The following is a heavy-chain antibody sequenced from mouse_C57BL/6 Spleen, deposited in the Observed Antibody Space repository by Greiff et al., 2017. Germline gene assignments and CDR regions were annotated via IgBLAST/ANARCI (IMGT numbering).Heavy chain of an antibody. J-gene: IGHJ3*01. Sequence: QVQLQQPGAELVMPGASVKLSCKASGYTFTSYWMHWVKQRPGQGLEWIGEIDPSDSYTNYNQKFKGKSTLTVDKSSSTAYMLLSSLTSEDSAVYYCARLRGFAYWGQGTLVTVSA. CDR3: ARLRGFAY. V-gene: IGHV1-69*01. CDR2: IDPSDSYT. CDR1: GYTFTSYW. D-gene: IGHD3-1*01.